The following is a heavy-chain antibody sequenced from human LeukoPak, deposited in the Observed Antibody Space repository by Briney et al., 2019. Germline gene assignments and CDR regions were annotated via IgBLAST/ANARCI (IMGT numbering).Heavy chain of an antibody. V-gene: IGHV4-59*12. CDR3: ARGRGQWLIWKAFDI. J-gene: IGHJ3*02. CDR1: GGSISSYY. D-gene: IGHD6-19*01. Sequence: SETLSLTCTVSGGSISSYYWSCIRQPPGKGLEWIAYISDIGSINYNPSLKSRVTISVDTSKNHFSLQRSSVTAPDTAVYYCARGRGQWLIWKAFDIWGQGTMVTASS. CDR2: ISDIGSI.